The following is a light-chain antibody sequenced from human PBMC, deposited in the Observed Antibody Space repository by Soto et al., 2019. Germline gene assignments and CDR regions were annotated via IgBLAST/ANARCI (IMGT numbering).Light chain of an antibody. CDR2: DVT. J-gene: IGLJ2*01. CDR3: SSYAISDTRL. CDR1: SSDIGGYNH. Sequence: QSALTQPASVSGSPRQSITFSCTGSSSDIGGYNHVSWYQQHPGKAPKLLIYDVTDRPSGVSNRFSGSKSGNTASLTISGLQAEDEADYYCSSYAISDTRLFGGGTKVTVL. V-gene: IGLV2-14*03.